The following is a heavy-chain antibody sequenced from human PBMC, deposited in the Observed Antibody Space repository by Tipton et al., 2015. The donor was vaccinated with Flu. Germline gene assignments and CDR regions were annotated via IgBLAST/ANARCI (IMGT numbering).Heavy chain of an antibody. Sequence: PGLVKPSETLSLTCTVSGGSISSSSYYWGWIRQPPGKGLEWIGSIYYSGSTYYNPSLKSRVTISVDTSKNQFTLKLSSVTAADTAVYYCARRGVRELPFDPWGQGTLVTVSS. J-gene: IGHJ5*02. D-gene: IGHD1-26*01. V-gene: IGHV4-39*01. CDR1: GGSISSSSYY. CDR3: ARRGVRELPFDP. CDR2: IYYSGST.